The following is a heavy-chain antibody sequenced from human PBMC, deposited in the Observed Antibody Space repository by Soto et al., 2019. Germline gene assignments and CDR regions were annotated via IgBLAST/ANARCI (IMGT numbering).Heavy chain of an antibody. Sequence: GGSLRLSCAASGFTVSSNYMSWVRQAPGKGLEWVSVIYSGGSTYYADSVKGRFTISRDNSKNTLYLQMNSLRAADTAVYYCARSGRWLRFGGGSYYYYMDVWGKGTTVTVSS. CDR1: GFTVSSNY. CDR2: IYSGGST. D-gene: IGHD5-12*01. CDR3: ARSGRWLRFGGGSYYYYMDV. V-gene: IGHV3-66*01. J-gene: IGHJ6*03.